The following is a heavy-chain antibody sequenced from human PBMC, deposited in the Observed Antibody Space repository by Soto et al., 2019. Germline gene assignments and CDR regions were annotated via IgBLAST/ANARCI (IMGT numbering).Heavy chain of an antibody. V-gene: IGHV1-69*13. D-gene: IGHD1-26*01. CDR3: ARGWELQNWFDP. Sequence: ASVKVSCKASGGTFSSYAISWVRQAPGQGLEWMGGIIPIFGPANYAQKFQGRVTITADESTSTAYMELSSLRSEDTAVYYCARGWELQNWFDPWGQGTLVTVSS. CDR2: IIPIFGPA. CDR1: GGTFSSYA. J-gene: IGHJ5*02.